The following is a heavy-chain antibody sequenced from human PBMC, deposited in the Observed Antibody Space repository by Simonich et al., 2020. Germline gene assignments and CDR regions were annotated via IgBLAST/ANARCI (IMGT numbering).Heavy chain of an antibody. CDR1: GGSISSSSYY. CDR2: IYYSGTT. V-gene: IGHV4-39*01. Sequence: QLQLQESGPGLVKPSETLSLTCTVSGGSISSSSYYWGWIRQPPGKGLEWIGSIYYSGTTYYNPSLKSRGNISVDTSKNQFSLKLSSVTAADTAVYYCARWAYSSSYFDYWGQGTLVTVSS. D-gene: IGHD6-6*01. CDR3: ARWAYSSSYFDY. J-gene: IGHJ4*02.